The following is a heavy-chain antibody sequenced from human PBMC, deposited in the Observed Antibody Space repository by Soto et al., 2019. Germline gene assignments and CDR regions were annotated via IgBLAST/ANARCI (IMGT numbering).Heavy chain of an antibody. J-gene: IGHJ4*02. CDR3: TKDRVPDGIYSLAY. V-gene: IGHV3-23*03. D-gene: IGHD2-15*01. CDR1: GFSFSDYS. CDR2: IDLSGTTR. Sequence: GGSLRLSCAASGFSFSDYSMNWVRQAPGRGLEWVAFIDLSGTTRDYRESVKGRFTISKDKSMNTVYLQMNSLRVEDAAVYYCTKDRVPDGIYSLAYWGQGALVTVSS.